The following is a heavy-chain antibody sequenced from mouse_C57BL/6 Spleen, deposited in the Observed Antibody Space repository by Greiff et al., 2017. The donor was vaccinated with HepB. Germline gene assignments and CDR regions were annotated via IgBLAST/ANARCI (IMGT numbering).Heavy chain of an antibody. D-gene: IGHD2-4*01. CDR2: IHPNSGST. V-gene: IGHV1-64*01. CDR1: GYTFTSYW. J-gene: IGHJ2*01. CDR3: ARGGFMITTTGYYFDY. Sequence: VQLQQSGAELVKPGASVKLSCKASGYTFTSYWMHWVKQRPGQGLEWIGMIHPNSGSTNYNEKFKSKATLTVDKSSSTAYMQLSSLTSEDSAVYYCARGGFMITTTGYYFDYWGQGTTLTVSS.